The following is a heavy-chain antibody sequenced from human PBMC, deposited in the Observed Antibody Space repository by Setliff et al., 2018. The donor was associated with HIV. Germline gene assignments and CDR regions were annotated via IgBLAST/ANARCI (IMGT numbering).Heavy chain of an antibody. CDR3: VRDQIGDVQVAGTWGT. J-gene: IGHJ5*02. CDR2: INPSTSEA. Sequence: GESLKISCQDSGYKFTSYWVGWVRQMPGRGLEWMGFINPSTSEARYRPSLQGQVTMSVDKSISTAFLQWSSLAASDTAMYYCVRDQIGDVQVAGTWGTWGQGTLVTVSS. CDR1: GYKFTSYW. V-gene: IGHV5-51*01. D-gene: IGHD6-19*01.